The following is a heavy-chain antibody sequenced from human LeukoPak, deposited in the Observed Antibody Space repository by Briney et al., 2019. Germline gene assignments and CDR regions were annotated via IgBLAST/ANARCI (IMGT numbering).Heavy chain of an antibody. CDR2: IKSKTDGGTT. D-gene: IGHD1-1*01. Sequence: RSGGPLRLSCAASGFTFTNAWVRWVRQAPGEGLEWVGLIKSKTDGGTTDYAAPVKVRFTISRDESENTVFLQMDSLRAEDTALYYCATVEYAVFDIRGQGTMVTVSS. CDR3: ATVEYAVFDI. V-gene: IGHV3-15*01. CDR1: GFTFTNAW. J-gene: IGHJ3*02.